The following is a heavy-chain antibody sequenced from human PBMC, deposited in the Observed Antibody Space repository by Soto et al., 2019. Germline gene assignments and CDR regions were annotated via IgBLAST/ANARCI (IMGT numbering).Heavy chain of an antibody. J-gene: IGHJ2*01. CDR2: IYDSGST. CDR1: GGSMSGDDYY. V-gene: IGHV4-30-4*01. CDR3: ARGGHFTRDCLLLRDCYFDL. D-gene: IGHD3-9*01. Sequence: QVQLQESGPGLVKPSQTLSLTCTVSGGSMSGDDYYWSWIRQPPGKGLEWIGYIYDSGSTSYNPSLPSRVAMSLDTSNNQLSLKLHSVTAADTAVYYCARGGHFTRDCLLLRDCYFDLRGRGTLVSVSS.